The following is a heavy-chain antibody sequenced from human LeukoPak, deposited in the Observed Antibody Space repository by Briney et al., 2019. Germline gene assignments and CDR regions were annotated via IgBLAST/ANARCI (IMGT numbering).Heavy chain of an antibody. Sequence: SVKVSCKASGGTFSSYAISWVRQAPGQGLEWMGRIIPIFGTANYAQKFQGRVTITTDESTSTAYMELSGLRSEDTAVYYCATETMVASNDYWGQGTLVTVSS. D-gene: IGHD2-15*01. J-gene: IGHJ4*02. CDR2: IIPIFGTA. CDR3: ATETMVASNDY. CDR1: GGTFSSYA. V-gene: IGHV1-69*05.